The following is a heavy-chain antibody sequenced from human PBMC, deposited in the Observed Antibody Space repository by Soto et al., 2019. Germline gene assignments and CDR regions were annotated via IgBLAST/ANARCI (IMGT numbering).Heavy chain of an antibody. Sequence: GGSLRLSCAASGFTFSTYSMNWVRQAPGKGLEWVSSISSSSGYIYYADSVKGRFTISRDDAKNSLSLQMNSLRAEDTAVYYCARVRSYSYGPGYVMDVWGRATTVTAP. V-gene: IGHV3-21*01. CDR2: ISSSSGYI. J-gene: IGHJ6*02. D-gene: IGHD5-18*01. CDR1: GFTFSTYS. CDR3: ARVRSYSYGPGYVMDV.